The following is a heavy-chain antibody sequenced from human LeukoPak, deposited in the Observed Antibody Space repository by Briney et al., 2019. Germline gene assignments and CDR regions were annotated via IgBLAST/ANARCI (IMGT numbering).Heavy chain of an antibody. Sequence: ASVKVSCKASGYTFTSYGISWVRQAPGQGLEWMGWISAYNGNTNYAQKLQGRVTMTTDTSTSTAYMELRSLRSDDTAVYHCARAPSHSSSWYKLGYYYGMDVWGQGTTVTVSS. CDR3: ARAPSHSSSWYKLGYYYGMDV. J-gene: IGHJ6*02. CDR1: GYTFTSYG. V-gene: IGHV1-18*01. CDR2: ISAYNGNT. D-gene: IGHD6-13*01.